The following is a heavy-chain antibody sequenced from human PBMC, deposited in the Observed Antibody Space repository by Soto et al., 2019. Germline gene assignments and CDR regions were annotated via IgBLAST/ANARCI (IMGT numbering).Heavy chain of an antibody. CDR3: ARRDGYNYFDF. CDR1: GFTFSDSN. V-gene: IGHV3-11*06. CDR2: ISSTSSFT. D-gene: IGHD5-12*01. J-gene: IGHJ4*02. Sequence: QVQLVESGGGLVKPGGSLRLSCVASGFTFSDSNMSWVRQAPGKGLEWVSYISSTSSFTDYAESVKGRFIISRDNAKNSLFLQMNSLRAEDTALYYCARRDGYNYFDFWGQGTLVSVSS.